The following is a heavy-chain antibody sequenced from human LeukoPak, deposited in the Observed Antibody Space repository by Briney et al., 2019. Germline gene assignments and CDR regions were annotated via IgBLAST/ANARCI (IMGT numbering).Heavy chain of an antibody. J-gene: IGHJ4*02. CDR3: ARPVRPYYDSSGYSDFDY. CDR1: GGTFISYA. D-gene: IGHD3-22*01. CDR2: IIPIFGTA. V-gene: IGHV1-69*01. Sequence: ASVKVSCKASGGTFISYAISWVRQAPGQGLEWMGGIIPIFGTANYAQKFQGRVTITADESTSTAYMELSSLRSEDTAVYYCARPVRPYYDSSGYSDFDYWGQGTLVTVSS.